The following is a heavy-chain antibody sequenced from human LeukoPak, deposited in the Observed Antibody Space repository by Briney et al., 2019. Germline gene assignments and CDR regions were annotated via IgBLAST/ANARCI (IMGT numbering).Heavy chain of an antibody. J-gene: IGHJ4*02. CDR2: IYYSGST. Sequence: SETLSLTCTVAGGSISNYYWSWIRQPPGKGLEWIGYIYYSGSTNYNPSLKSRVTISVDTSKNQFSLKLSSVTAAHTAVYYCAREAAAGNFDYWGQGTLVTVSS. V-gene: IGHV4-59*01. CDR1: GGSISNYY. D-gene: IGHD6-13*01. CDR3: AREAAAGNFDY.